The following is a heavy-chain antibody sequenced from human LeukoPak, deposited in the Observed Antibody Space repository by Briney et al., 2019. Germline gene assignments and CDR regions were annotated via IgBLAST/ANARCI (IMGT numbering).Heavy chain of an antibody. CDR1: GFTFSDYT. CDR2: IWYDGSKT. D-gene: IGHD2-2*01. CDR3: ARDDCSTTPCYAY. J-gene: IGHJ4*02. V-gene: IGHV3-33*08. Sequence: GRSLRLSCVGSGFTFSDYTIHWVRQAPGKGLEWVAAIWYDGSKTSYTDSVKGRFTVSRDISKNTVYLQMNGLKAEDTAVYYCARDDCSTTPCYAYWGQGTLVTVSS.